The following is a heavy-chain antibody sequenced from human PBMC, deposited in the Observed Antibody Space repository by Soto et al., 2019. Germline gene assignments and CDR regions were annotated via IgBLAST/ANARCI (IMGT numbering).Heavy chain of an antibody. CDR3: ARDVPAISAAAGYGLDV. Sequence: PGGSLRLSCAASGFTFTSYSMNWVRQAPGQGLEWVSYITSKSTNIKYADSVKGRFTVSRDNAKNSLYLQLNSLRDEDTAVYYCARDVPAISAAAGYGLDVWGQGTTVTVSS. CDR1: GFTFTSYS. CDR2: ITSKSTNI. J-gene: IGHJ6*02. D-gene: IGHD6-13*01. V-gene: IGHV3-48*02.